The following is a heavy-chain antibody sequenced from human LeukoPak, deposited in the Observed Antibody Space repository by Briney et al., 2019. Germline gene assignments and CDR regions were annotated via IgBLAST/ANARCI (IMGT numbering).Heavy chain of an antibody. Sequence: PGGSLRVSCSACGFTFSSYAMHWVRQALGKGLEYVSAITSDGGNTYYADSVKGRFTISRDNSKYPQYLQVSSLRTEDTAVYYCLKDGGNWFEAYMDGWGKRTTVTVCS. V-gene: IGHV3-64D*06. D-gene: IGHD3-10*01. CDR1: GFTFSSYA. CDR3: LKDGGNWFEAYMDG. J-gene: IGHJ6*04. CDR2: ITSDGGNT.